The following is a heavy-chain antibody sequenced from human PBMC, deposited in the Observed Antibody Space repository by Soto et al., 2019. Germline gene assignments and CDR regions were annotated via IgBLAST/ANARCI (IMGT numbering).Heavy chain of an antibody. CDR2: INHSGIT. Sequence: SETLSLTCTVSGGSFSGYFWTWVRQPPGKGLEWLAEINHSGITNYNPSVESRVSMSVDTSKNQFSLRLYSVTAADTAVYYCVRGPYNYNSRYFDYWGQGTLVTVSS. D-gene: IGHD1-1*01. V-gene: IGHV4-34*01. CDR3: VRGPYNYNSRYFDY. CDR1: GGSFSGYF. J-gene: IGHJ4*02.